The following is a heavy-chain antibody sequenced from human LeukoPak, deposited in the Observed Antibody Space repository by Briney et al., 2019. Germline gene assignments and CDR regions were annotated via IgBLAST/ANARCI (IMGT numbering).Heavy chain of an antibody. J-gene: IGHJ4*02. D-gene: IGHD3-22*01. CDR3: ARDRGDYYDDTVFDY. Sequence: GESLRLSCAASGFAFKNAWMSWVRQAPGKGLEWVSYISSSGSTIYYADSVKGRFTISRDNAKNSLYLQMNSLRAEDTAVYYCARDRGDYYDDTVFDYWGQGTLVTVSS. V-gene: IGHV3-11*04. CDR1: GFAFKNAW. CDR2: ISSSGSTI.